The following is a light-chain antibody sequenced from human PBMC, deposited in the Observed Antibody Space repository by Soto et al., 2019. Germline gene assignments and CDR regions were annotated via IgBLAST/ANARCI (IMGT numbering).Light chain of an antibody. V-gene: IGKV3-15*01. CDR3: QQYNSWPET. Sequence: EMVMTQSPATLYVSPGESATLSCRASQSVGSNLAWYQQKPGQAPRLFIYDASTRATGIPARFSGSGSGTEFTLTISSLQSEDFAVYYCQQYNSWPETFGQGTKVDIK. J-gene: IGKJ1*01. CDR2: DAS. CDR1: QSVGSN.